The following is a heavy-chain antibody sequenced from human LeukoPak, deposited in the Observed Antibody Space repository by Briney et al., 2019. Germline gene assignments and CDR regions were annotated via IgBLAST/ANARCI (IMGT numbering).Heavy chain of an antibody. J-gene: IGHJ6*03. CDR2: IYHSGST. D-gene: IGHD3-10*01. V-gene: IGHV4-4*02. CDR1: GGSISSSNW. Sequence: SETLSLTCAVSGGSISSSNWWSWVRQPPGKGLEWIGEIYHSGSTNYNPSLKSRVTISVDTSKNQFSLKLSSVTAADTAVYYCARDRFGELSFYYMDVWGKGTTVTVSS. CDR3: ARDRFGELSFYYMDV.